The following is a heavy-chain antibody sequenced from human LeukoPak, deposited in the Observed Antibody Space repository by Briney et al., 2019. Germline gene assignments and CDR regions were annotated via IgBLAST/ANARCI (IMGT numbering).Heavy chain of an antibody. J-gene: IGHJ6*02. CDR1: GGTFSSYA. CDR2: IIPIFGTA. D-gene: IGHD2-2*01. Sequence: GASVKVSCKASGGTFSSYAISWVRQAPGQGLEWMGGIIPIFGTANYAQKFQGRVTITADESTSTAYMELSSLRPEDTAVYYCARLPAALRGYYYGMDVWGQGTTVTVSS. V-gene: IGHV1-69*13. CDR3: ARLPAALRGYYYGMDV.